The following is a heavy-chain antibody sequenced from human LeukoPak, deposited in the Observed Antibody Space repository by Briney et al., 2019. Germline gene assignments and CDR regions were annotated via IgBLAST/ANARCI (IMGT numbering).Heavy chain of an antibody. CDR1: GFTFSTYW. J-gene: IGHJ4*02. CDR2: ISGGGGST. D-gene: IGHD5-24*01. CDR3: AKDIFPATTNFYFDY. Sequence: GGSLRLSCAASGFTFSTYWMHWVRQAPGKGLEWVSLISGGGGSTYYADSVKGRFTISRDNSKNSLYLQMNSLRTEDTALYYCAKDIFPATTNFYFDYWGQGTLVTVSS. V-gene: IGHV3-43*02.